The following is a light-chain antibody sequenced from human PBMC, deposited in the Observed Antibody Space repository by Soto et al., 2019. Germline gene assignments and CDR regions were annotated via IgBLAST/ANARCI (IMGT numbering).Light chain of an antibody. CDR3: HQYKHWPET. V-gene: IGKV3-15*01. Sequence: EIVMTQSPATLSVSPGERATLSCRASQSVGSDLAWYQQIPGQAPRLLIYGASTRATGIPARFSGSGSGTEFTLSISSLQSEDFAVYYCHQYKHWPETFGQGTKVEIK. CDR2: GAS. J-gene: IGKJ1*01. CDR1: QSVGSD.